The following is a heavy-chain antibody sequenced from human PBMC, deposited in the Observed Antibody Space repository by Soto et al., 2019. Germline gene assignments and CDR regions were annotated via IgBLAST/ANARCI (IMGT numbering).Heavy chain of an antibody. J-gene: IGHJ5*02. Sequence: SETLSLTCPVSGGSISSSSYYWGWIRQPPGKGLEWIGSIYYSGSTYYNPSLKSRVTISVDTSKNQFSLKLSSVTAADTAVYYCASRLTQIWFGELVGGHWFDPWGQGTLVTVSS. V-gene: IGHV4-39*07. CDR3: ASRLTQIWFGELVGGHWFDP. D-gene: IGHD3-10*01. CDR2: IYYSGST. CDR1: GGSISSSSYY.